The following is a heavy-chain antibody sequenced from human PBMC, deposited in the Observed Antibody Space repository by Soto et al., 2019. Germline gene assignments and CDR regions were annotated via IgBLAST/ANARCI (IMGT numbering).Heavy chain of an antibody. V-gene: IGHV3-23*01. D-gene: IGHD3-22*01. CDR2: ISGTGGST. J-gene: IGHJ4*02. CDR1: GFTFSSYA. Sequence: EVQLLQSGGGLVQPGGSLRLSCAASGFTFSSYAMSWVRQTPGKGLERVSTISGTGGSTYYPDSVKGRFTISRDNSKNTVYLQMNSLRAEDAAVYYCAKEMTSGYYLFDYWGQGTLVTVSS. CDR3: AKEMTSGYYLFDY.